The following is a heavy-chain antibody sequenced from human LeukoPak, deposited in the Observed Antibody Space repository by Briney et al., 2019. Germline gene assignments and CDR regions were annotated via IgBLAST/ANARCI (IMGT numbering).Heavy chain of an antibody. CDR2: IIPIFGTA. CDR3: AACIAAAGYYYYYYYMDV. J-gene: IGHJ6*03. CDR1: GYTFTSYD. D-gene: IGHD6-13*01. V-gene: IGHV1-69*05. Sequence: ASVKVSCKASGYTFTSYDINWVRQAPGQGLEWMGGIIPIFGTANYAQKFQGRVTITTDESTSTAYMELSSLRSEDTAVYYCAACIAAAGYYYYYYYMDVWGKGTTVTVSS.